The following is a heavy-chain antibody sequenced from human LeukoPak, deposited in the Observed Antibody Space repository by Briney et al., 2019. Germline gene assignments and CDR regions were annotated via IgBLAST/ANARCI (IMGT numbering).Heavy chain of an antibody. Sequence: SVKVSCKASGGTFSSYAISWVRQAPGQGLEWMGRIIPIFGTANYAQKFQGRVTITTDESTSTAYMELSSLTSEDTAVYYYARDWGSGYCSGGSCPPPASWFDPWGQGTLVTVSS. J-gene: IGHJ5*02. CDR1: GGTFSSYA. CDR2: IIPIFGTA. D-gene: IGHD2-15*01. CDR3: ARDWGSGYCSGGSCPPPASWFDP. V-gene: IGHV1-69*05.